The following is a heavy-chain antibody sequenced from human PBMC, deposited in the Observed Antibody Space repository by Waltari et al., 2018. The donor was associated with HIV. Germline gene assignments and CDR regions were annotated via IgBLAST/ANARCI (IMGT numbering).Heavy chain of an antibody. CDR1: GFTLTSTR. CDR3: AKDYGSGSYVFDN. V-gene: IGHV3-30*02. D-gene: IGHD3-10*01. Sequence: QVQLVQSGGGVVQPGGTLRPSCAASGFTLTSTRIHWVRQAPGKGLEWVAFIGFKGNNDHYADSVKGRFTTSRDISKNTVYLQMNSPRPEDTAVYYCAKDYGSGSYVFDNWGQGTLVTVSS. J-gene: IGHJ4*02. CDR2: IGFKGNND.